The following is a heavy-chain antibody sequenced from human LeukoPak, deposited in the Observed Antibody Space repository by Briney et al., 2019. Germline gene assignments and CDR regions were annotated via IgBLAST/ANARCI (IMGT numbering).Heavy chain of an antibody. CDR3: AREKDWAFDI. J-gene: IGHJ3*02. D-gene: IGHD3-9*01. V-gene: IGHV4-59*12. Sequence: PSETLSLTCTVSGGSISSYYWSWIRQPPGKGLEWIGYMHYSGSTNYNPSLKSRVTISVDTSKNQFSLKLSSVTAADTAVYYCAREKDWAFDIWGQGTMVTVSS. CDR2: MHYSGST. CDR1: GGSISSYY.